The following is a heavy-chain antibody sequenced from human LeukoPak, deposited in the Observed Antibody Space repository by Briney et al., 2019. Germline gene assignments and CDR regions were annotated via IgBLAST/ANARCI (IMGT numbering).Heavy chain of an antibody. CDR2: INPNSGGT. CDR1: GYTFTGYY. D-gene: IGHD2-2*01. V-gene: IGHV1-2*06. J-gene: IGHJ4*02. CDR3: ALGYCSSTSCYADY. Sequence: GASVKVSCKASGYTFTGYYMHWARQAPGQGLEWMGRINPNSGGTNYAQKFQGRVTMTRDTSISTAYMELSRLRSDDTAVYYCALGYCSSTSCYADYWGQGTLVTVSS.